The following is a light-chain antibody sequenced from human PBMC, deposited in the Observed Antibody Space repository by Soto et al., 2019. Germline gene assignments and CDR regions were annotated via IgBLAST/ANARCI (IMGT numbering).Light chain of an antibody. CDR2: GAS. CDR3: QQRINWPPVT. CDR1: QSVSSN. V-gene: IGKV3-15*01. J-gene: IGKJ4*01. Sequence: EIVRTRSPATLSVSPGERATLACGGSQSVSSNLAWYQQKPGQAPRLLIYGASTRATGIPARFSGSGSGTAFTPTISSLQSEDFAVYYCQQRINWPPVTFGGGTKVDIK.